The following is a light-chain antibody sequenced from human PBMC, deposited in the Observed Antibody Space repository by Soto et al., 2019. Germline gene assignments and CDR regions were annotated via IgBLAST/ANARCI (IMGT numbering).Light chain of an antibody. CDR3: QQYGSAPLT. CDR2: GAS. Sequence: EIVLTQSPGTLSLSPGERATLSCRASQNVNNNYLAWYQQKPGQAPRLLIYGASRRATDIPDRFSGSGSGTDFTLTISRLEPEDSAVYSCQQYGSAPLTFGEGTKVEIK. CDR1: QNVNNNY. J-gene: IGKJ4*01. V-gene: IGKV3-20*01.